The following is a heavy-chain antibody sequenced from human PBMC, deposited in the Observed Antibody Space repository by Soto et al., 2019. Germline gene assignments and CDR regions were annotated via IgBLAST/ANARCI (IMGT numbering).Heavy chain of an antibody. CDR2: ISDTGGDS. J-gene: IGHJ4*02. Sequence: PGGSLRLSCEASGFTFINYAMSRVRQAPGKGLEWVASISDTGGDSYYADSMDGRFTISRDNSKNTLYLQINSLRAEDTAVYYCVRDLYRSATMPCLDHWGQGTLVTVSS. V-gene: IGHV3-23*01. CDR1: GFTFINYA. D-gene: IGHD1-1*01. CDR3: VRDLYRSATMPCLDH.